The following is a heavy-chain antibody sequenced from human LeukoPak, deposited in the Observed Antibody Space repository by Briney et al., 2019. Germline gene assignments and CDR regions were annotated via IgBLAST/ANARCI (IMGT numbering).Heavy chain of an antibody. CDR2: INPHSGVT. CDR1: GFTFTDYY. V-gene: IGHV1-2*02. CDR3: VREGNQVLTKNFDD. D-gene: IGHD4-23*01. J-gene: IGHJ4*02. Sequence: AAVTVSFMPSGFTFTDYYMHWVRRAPGQGLEWMGYINPHSGVTSFPQRFRGRVTLTTDTSISAAYMDLSSLTSDDTAIYYCVREGNQVLTKNFDDWGQGALVTVSS.